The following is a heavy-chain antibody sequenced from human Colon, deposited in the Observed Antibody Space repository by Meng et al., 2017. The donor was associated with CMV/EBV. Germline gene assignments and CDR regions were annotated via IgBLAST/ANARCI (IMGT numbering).Heavy chain of an antibody. Sequence: GGSLKISCAASGFTFNTFWMTWVRQAPGKGLEWVANIKEDGRGQWYVDSVKGRFTISRDNARKSLYLQMNSLRAEDTAVYYCVRYENLQHGMDVWGQGTTVTVSS. J-gene: IGHJ6*02. CDR3: VRYENLQHGMDV. CDR2: IKEDGRGQ. CDR1: GFTFNTFW. V-gene: IGHV3-7*01. D-gene: IGHD1-1*01.